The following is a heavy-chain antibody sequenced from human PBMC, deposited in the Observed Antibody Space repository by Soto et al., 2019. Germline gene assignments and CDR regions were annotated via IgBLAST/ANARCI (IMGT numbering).Heavy chain of an antibody. D-gene: IGHD3-22*01. CDR3: AREYYYDSSGYSEPFDI. CDR1: GGTVSSYA. V-gene: IGHV1-69*01. CDR2: IIPIFGTA. Sequence: QVQLVQSGAEVKKPGSSVKVSCKASGGTVSSYAISWVRQAPGQGLEWMGGIIPIFGTANYAQKFQGRVTITADESTSTVYMELSSLRSEDTAVYYCAREYYYDSSGYSEPFDIWGQGTMVTVSS. J-gene: IGHJ3*02.